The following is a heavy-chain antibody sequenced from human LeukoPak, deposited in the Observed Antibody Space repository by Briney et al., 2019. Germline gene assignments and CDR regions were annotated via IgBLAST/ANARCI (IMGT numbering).Heavy chain of an antibody. V-gene: IGHV1-18*01. D-gene: IGHD3-22*01. Sequence: ASVKVSRKASGYTFTTYGISWVRQAPGQGLEWMGWISAYNGKTYYAQKLQGRVTMTTDTSTSTAYMELRSLGSDDTAVYYCARGSPSRYNYDSSGYYGGYFDYWGQGTPVTVSS. J-gene: IGHJ4*02. CDR1: GYTFTTYG. CDR3: ARGSPSRYNYDSSGYYGGYFDY. CDR2: ISAYNGKT.